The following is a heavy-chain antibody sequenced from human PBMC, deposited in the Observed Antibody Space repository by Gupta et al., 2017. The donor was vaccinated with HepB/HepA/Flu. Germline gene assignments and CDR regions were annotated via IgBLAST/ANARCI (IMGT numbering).Heavy chain of an antibody. J-gene: IGHJ6*02. CDR2: ISSSGSTI. V-gene: IGHV3-48*03. D-gene: IGHD3-3*01. CDR3: ARVQRQNDFWSGYIYYYGMDV. Sequence: EVQLVESGGGLVQPGGSLRLSCAASGFTFSSYEMNWVRQAPGKGLEWVSYISSSGSTIYYADSVKGRFTIARDNAKNSLYLQMNSLRAEDTAVYYCARVQRQNDFWSGYIYYYGMDVWGQGTTVTVSS. CDR1: GFTFSSYE.